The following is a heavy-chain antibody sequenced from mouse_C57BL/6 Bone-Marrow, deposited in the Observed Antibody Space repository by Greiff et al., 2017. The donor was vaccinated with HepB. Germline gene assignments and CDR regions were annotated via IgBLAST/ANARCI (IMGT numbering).Heavy chain of an antibody. CDR1: GFTFSDYY. D-gene: IGHD1-1*01. V-gene: IGHV5-12*01. Sequence: EVKLVESGGGLVQPGGSLKLSCAASGFTFSDYYMYWVRQTPETRLEWVAYISNGGGSTYYPDTVKGRFTISRDNAKYTLYLQMSRLKSEDTAMYYCASQYYYGSSLDYWGQGTTLTVSS. CDR3: ASQYYYGSSLDY. J-gene: IGHJ2*01. CDR2: ISNGGGST.